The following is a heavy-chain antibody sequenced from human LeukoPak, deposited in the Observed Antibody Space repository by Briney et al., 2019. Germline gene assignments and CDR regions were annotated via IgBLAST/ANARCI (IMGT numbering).Heavy chain of an antibody. V-gene: IGHV1-69*06. Sequence: ASVKVSCKASGGTFSSYAISWVRQAPGQGLEWMGGIIPIFGTANYAQKFQGRVTITADKSTSTAYMELSSLRSEDTAVYYCASPEPRYSSSWTTRYYYYGMDVWGKGTTATVSS. J-gene: IGHJ6*04. CDR2: IIPIFGTA. D-gene: IGHD6-13*01. CDR1: GGTFSSYA. CDR3: ASPEPRYSSSWTTRYYYYGMDV.